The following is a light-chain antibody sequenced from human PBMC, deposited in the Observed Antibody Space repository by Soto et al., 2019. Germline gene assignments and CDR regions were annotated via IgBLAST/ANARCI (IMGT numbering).Light chain of an antibody. CDR3: QQHDNLTRT. Sequence: EIVSTQYPATLSSSPGARATLCCRTSQTVNSRLAWYQHKPDQAPRLLNKHTANRATGIPARCSGSGARTDSIITSSRQEHEDVPFYYSQQHDNLTRTFGEGTKVDIK. J-gene: IGKJ1*01. CDR1: QTVNSR. CDR2: HTA. V-gene: IGKV3-11*01.